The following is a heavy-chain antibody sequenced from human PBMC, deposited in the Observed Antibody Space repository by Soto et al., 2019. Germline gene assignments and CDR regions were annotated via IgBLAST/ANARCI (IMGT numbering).Heavy chain of an antibody. V-gene: IGHV3-23*01. Sequence: GGSLRLSCAASGFTFSSYAMSWVRQAPGKGLEWVSAISGSGGSTYYADSVKGRFTISRDNSKNTLYLQMNSLRAEDTAVYYCAKDRTLRYFDWLLPYFDYWGQGTLVTVSS. J-gene: IGHJ4*02. CDR2: ISGSGGST. D-gene: IGHD3-9*01. CDR3: AKDRTLRYFDWLLPYFDY. CDR1: GFTFSSYA.